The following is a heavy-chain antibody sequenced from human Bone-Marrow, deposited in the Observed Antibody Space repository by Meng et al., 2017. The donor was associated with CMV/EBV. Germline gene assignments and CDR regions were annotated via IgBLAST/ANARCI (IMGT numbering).Heavy chain of an antibody. CDR2: ISYDGSNK. J-gene: IGHJ4*02. Sequence: GESLKISCAASGFTFSSYGMHWVRQAPGKGLEWVAVISYDGSNKYYADSVKGRFTISRDNSKNTLYLQMNSLRAEGTAVYYCSRVLRANGPDYWGQGTLVTVSS. V-gene: IGHV3-30*12. CDR3: SRVLRANGPDY. D-gene: IGHD4/OR15-4a*01. CDR1: GFTFSSYG.